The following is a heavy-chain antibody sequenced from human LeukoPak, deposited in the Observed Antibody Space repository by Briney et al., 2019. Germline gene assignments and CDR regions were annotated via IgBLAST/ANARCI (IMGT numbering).Heavy chain of an antibody. CDR2: ISYDGSNK. CDR1: GFTFSSYA. V-gene: IGHV3-30-3*01. J-gene: IGHJ4*02. D-gene: IGHD6-19*01. Sequence: GGSLRLSCAASGFTFSSYAMYWVRQAPGKELEWVAVISYDGSNKYYADSAKGRFTISRDNSKNTLYLQMNSLRAEDTAVYYCARIAVAGTSDYWGQGTLVTVSS. CDR3: ARIAVAGTSDY.